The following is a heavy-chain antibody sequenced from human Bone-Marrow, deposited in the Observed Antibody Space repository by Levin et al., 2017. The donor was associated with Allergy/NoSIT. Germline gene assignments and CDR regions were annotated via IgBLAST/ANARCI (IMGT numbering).Heavy chain of an antibody. D-gene: IGHD3-10*01. CDR2: IIPIFGTA. CDR3: ASPTYYYGSGLEYYYYGMDV. CDR1: GGTFSSYA. V-gene: IGHV1-69*06. Sequence: SVKVSCKASGGTFSSYAISWVRQAPGQGLEWMGGIIPIFGTANYAQKFQGRVTITADKSTSTAYMELSSLRSEDTAVYYCASPTYYYGSGLEYYYYGMDVWGQGTTVTVSS. J-gene: IGHJ6*02.